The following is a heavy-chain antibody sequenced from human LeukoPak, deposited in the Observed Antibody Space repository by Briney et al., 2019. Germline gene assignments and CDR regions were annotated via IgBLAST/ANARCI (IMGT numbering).Heavy chain of an antibody. Sequence: PGGSLRLSCAASGFTFSSYAMHWVRQAPGKGLEWVAVISYDGSNKYYADSVKGRFTISGDNSKNTLYLQMNSLRAEDTAVYYCARDRYSSGWYYFDYWGQGTLVTVSS. CDR3: ARDRYSSGWYYFDY. CDR2: ISYDGSNK. J-gene: IGHJ4*02. CDR1: GFTFSSYA. D-gene: IGHD6-19*01. V-gene: IGHV3-30-3*01.